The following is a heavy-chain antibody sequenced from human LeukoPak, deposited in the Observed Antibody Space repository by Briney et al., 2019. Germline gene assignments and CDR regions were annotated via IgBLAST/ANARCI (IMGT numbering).Heavy chain of an antibody. CDR1: GFIVSSNY. CDR3: ARDDIAVAGTDY. V-gene: IGHV3-53*01. Sequence: GGSLRLSCPASGFIVSSNYMTWVRQAPGKGLEGVSVIYSGGSTYYADSVKGRFTISRDNSKNTLYPQMNSLRAEDTAVYYCARDDIAVAGTDYWGQGTLVTVSS. D-gene: IGHD6-19*01. CDR2: IYSGGST. J-gene: IGHJ4*02.